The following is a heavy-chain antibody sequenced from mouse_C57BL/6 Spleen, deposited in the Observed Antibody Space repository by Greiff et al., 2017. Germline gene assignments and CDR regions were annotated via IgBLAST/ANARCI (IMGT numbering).Heavy chain of an antibody. CDR3: ARGDGYYVGWFAY. D-gene: IGHD2-3*01. V-gene: IGHV3-6*01. J-gene: IGHJ3*01. Sequence: EVKLMESGPGLVKPSQSLSLTCSVTGYSITSGYYWNWIRQFPGNKLEWMGYISYDGSNNYNPSLKNRISITRDTSKNQFFLKLNSVTTEDTATYYCARGDGYYVGWFAYWGQGTLVTVSA. CDR1: GYSITSGYY. CDR2: ISYDGSN.